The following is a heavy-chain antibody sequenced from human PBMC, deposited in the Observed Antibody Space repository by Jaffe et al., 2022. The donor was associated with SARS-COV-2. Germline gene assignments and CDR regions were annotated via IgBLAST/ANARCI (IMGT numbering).Heavy chain of an antibody. CDR1: GFTFSNYA. Sequence: EVQLVESGGGLVQPGGSLRLSCAASGFTFSNYALSWVRQAPGKGLEWVSGISGSDGSTYYADSVKGRFTISRDNSKNTLYLQMNSLRVEDTAVYYCAKSHYYDHSGYFGAHLSGYFDLWGRGTLVTVSS. J-gene: IGHJ2*01. V-gene: IGHV3-23*04. CDR3: AKSHYYDHSGYFGAHLSGYFDL. D-gene: IGHD3-22*01. CDR2: ISGSDGST.